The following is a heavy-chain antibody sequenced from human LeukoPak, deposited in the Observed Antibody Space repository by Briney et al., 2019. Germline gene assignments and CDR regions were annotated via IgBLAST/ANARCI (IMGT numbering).Heavy chain of an antibody. D-gene: IGHD3-16*02. J-gene: IGHJ4*02. CDR1: GLTFSDFW. V-gene: IGHV3-74*01. CDR2: VKGDGRTT. CDR3: ARHIVGEQNFDY. Sequence: GGSLRLSCAASGLTFSDFWMHWVRQPPGKGLVWVALVKGDGRTTIYADSVKGRFTISRDNAKNTLYLQMDTMRVEDTAVYYCARHIVGEQNFDYWSQGTLVTVSS.